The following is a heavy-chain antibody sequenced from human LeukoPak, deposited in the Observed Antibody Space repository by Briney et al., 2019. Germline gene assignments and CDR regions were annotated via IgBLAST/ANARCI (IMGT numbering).Heavy chain of an antibody. J-gene: IGHJ6*03. V-gene: IGHV4-34*01. Sequence: PSETLSLTCAVYGGSFSGYYWGWIRQPPGKGLEWIGEINHSGSTNYNPSLKSRVTISVDTSKNQFSLKLSSVTAADTAVYYCARGKVVRDFWSGYYYYYYYMDVWGKGTTVTVSS. CDR1: GGSFSGYY. D-gene: IGHD3-3*01. CDR2: INHSGST. CDR3: ARGKVVRDFWSGYYYYYYYMDV.